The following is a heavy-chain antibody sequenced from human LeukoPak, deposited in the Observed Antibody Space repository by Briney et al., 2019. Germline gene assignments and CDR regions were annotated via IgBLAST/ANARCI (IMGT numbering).Heavy chain of an antibody. CDR1: GFTFSIHG. CDR3: ARQSPAFDY. J-gene: IGHJ4*02. CDR2: ISSGSRTI. Sequence: TGGSLRLSCAASGFTFSIHGMHWVRQAPGKGLEWTSYISSGSRTITYADSVKGRFTISRDDAKNSLYLQMDSLRAKDTAVYYCARQSPAFDYWGQGTLVTVSS. V-gene: IGHV3-48*01.